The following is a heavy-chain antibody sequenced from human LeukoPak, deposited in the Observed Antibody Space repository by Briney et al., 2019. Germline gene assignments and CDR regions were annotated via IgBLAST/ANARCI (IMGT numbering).Heavy chain of an antibody. J-gene: IGHJ4*02. V-gene: IGHV3-23*01. CDR2: VSSIGISS. CDR3: AKLIAVAGTDDY. D-gene: IGHD6-19*01. Sequence: GGSLRLSCTASGFTFSNYAITWVRQAPGKGLEWVSSVSSIGISSYYADSVKGRFTISRDNSQNTLYLQMNSLRAEDTAVYYCAKLIAVAGTDDYWGQGTLVTVSS. CDR1: GFTFSNYA.